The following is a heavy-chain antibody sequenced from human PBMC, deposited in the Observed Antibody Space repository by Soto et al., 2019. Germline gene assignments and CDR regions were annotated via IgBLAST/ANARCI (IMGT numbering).Heavy chain of an antibody. D-gene: IGHD2-8*01. CDR1: GFTFSSHE. CDR3: ARGGVY. Sequence: GGSLRLSCEATGFTFSSHEMNWIRQTPGKRLEWIAKISGSGSTINYADSVKGRFTISRDNVQRALHLQMDSLRVEDTGVYYCARGGVYWGRGTLVTVSS. V-gene: IGHV3-48*03. J-gene: IGHJ1*01. CDR2: ISGSGSTI.